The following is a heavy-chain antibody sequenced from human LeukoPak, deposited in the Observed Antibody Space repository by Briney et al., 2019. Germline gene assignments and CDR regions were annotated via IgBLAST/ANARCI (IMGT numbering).Heavy chain of an antibody. CDR3: AKDSWKTVPAAPDY. V-gene: IGHV3-23*01. J-gene: IGHJ4*02. CDR1: GFTFKNYA. D-gene: IGHD2-2*01. CDR2: ISGGGIST. Sequence: QTGGSLRLSCAASGFTFKNYAMSWVRQAPGKGLEWVSAISGGGISTYYADSVKGRFTISRDNSKNTVYLQMNSLRAEDTAIYYCAKDSWKTVPAAPDYWGQGTLVTVSS.